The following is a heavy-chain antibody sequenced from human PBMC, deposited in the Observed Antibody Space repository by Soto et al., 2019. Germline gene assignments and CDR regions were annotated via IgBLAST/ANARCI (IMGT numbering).Heavy chain of an antibody. D-gene: IGHD3-22*01. J-gene: IGHJ4*02. CDR1: GFSLSTSGVG. Sequence: SGPTLVNPTQTLTLTCTFSGFSLSTSGVGVGWIRQPPGKALEWLALIYWDDDKRYSPSLKSRLTITKDTSKNQVVLTMTNMDPVDTATYYCAHGGSLVAQKVVVITPYFDYWGQGTLVTVSS. CDR2: IYWDDDK. CDR3: AHGGSLVAQKVVVITPYFDY. V-gene: IGHV2-5*02.